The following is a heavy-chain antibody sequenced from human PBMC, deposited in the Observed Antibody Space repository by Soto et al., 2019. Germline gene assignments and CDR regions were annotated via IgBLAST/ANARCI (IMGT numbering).Heavy chain of an antibody. D-gene: IGHD3-16*01. CDR1: GGSISGFH. CDR2: VYHTGST. Sequence: QVQLQESGPGLVKPSETLSLTCTVSGGSISGFHWSWIRQPPGKGLEWIGFVYHTGSTNYNPSLKSRVTISVDASKHQFSLRLSSVSAADTAVYYCAKSESYVYTDHHYGMAVWGQGTTVTVSS. J-gene: IGHJ6*02. V-gene: IGHV4-59*01. CDR3: AKSESYVYTDHHYGMAV.